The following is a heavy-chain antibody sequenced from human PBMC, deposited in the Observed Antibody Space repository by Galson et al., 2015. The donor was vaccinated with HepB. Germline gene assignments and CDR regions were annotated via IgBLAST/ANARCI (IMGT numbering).Heavy chain of an antibody. V-gene: IGHV3-48*01. CDR3: ARAVGPVRS. CDR2: ISSSSSTI. CDR1: GFTYSSYS. Sequence: SLRLSCAASGFTYSSYSMNWVRQAPGEGLEWVSYISSSSSTIYYADSVKGRFTISRDNAKNSLYLQMNSLRAEDTAVYYCARAVGPVRSWGQGTLVTVSS. J-gene: IGHJ5*02. D-gene: IGHD2-2*01.